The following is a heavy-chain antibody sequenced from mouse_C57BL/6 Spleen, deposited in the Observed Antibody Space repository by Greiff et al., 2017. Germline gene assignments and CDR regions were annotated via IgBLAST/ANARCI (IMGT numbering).Heavy chain of an antibody. J-gene: IGHJ1*03. V-gene: IGHV1-15*01. D-gene: IGHD1-3*01. CDR3: TRQWGGDYWYFDV. Sequence: QVQLKESGAELVRPGASVTMSCKASGYTFTDYEMHWVKQTPVHGLEWIGAIDPETGGTAYNQKFKGKAILTADKSSSTAYMKLRSLTSEDSAVYYGTRQWGGDYWYFDVWGTGTTVTVSS. CDR1: GYTFTDYE. CDR2: IDPETGGT.